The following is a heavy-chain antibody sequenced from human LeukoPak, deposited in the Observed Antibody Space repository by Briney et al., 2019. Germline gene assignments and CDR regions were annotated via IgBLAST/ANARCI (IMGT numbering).Heavy chain of an antibody. D-gene: IGHD2-15*01. CDR3: ARAPPGYCSGGSCYRWFDP. CDR1: GGXITSYY. V-gene: IGHV4-59*01. J-gene: IGHJ5*02. Sequence: SETLSLTCTVSGGXITSYYCSWVRQPPGKGLEWIVYIYYSGRANYNPSLKSRVTISVDTSKNQFSLKLSSVTAADTAVYYCARAPPGYCSGGSCYRWFDPWGQGTLVTVSS. CDR2: IYYSGRA.